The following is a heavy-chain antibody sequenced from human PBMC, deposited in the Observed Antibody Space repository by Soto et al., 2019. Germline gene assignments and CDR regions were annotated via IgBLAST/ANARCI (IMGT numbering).Heavy chain of an antibody. CDR3: ARDGTIFGVVIIHYYYGMDV. CDR2: ISSSSSYI. D-gene: IGHD3-3*01. J-gene: IGHJ6*02. Sequence: EVQLVESGGGLVKPGGSLRLSCAASGFTFSSYSMNWVRQAPGKGLEWVSSISSSSSYIYYADSVKGRFTISRDNAKNFPYLQKNSLRAEDTAVYYCARDGTIFGVVIIHYYYGMDVWGQGTTVTVSS. V-gene: IGHV3-21*01. CDR1: GFTFSSYS.